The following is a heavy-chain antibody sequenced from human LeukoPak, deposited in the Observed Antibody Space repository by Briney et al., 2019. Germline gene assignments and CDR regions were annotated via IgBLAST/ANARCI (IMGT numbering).Heavy chain of an antibody. CDR2: MNPSSGNT. D-gene: IGHD2-2*01. J-gene: IGHJ5*02. Sequence: ASVTVSCKASGYTFTSYDINWVRQATGQGLEWMGWMNPSSGNTGYAQKFQGRVTITRDTSASTAYMELSSLRSEDTAVYYCARGDIVVVPATPSGFDPWGQGTLVTVSS. CDR3: ARGDIVVVPATPSGFDP. V-gene: IGHV1-8*01. CDR1: GYTFTSYD.